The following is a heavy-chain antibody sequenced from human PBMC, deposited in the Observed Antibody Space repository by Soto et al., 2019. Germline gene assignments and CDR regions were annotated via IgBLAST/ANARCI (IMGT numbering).Heavy chain of an antibody. J-gene: IGHJ4*02. CDR3: ARDPQYSSPSDPARCFDY. D-gene: IGHD6-6*01. Sequence: SVKVSCKASGGTFSSYAISWVRQAPGQGLEWMGGIIPIFGTANYAQKFQGRVTITADKSTSTAYMELSSLRSEDTAVYYCARDPQYSSPSDPARCFDYWGQGTLVTVS. CDR1: GGTFSSYA. CDR2: IIPIFGTA. V-gene: IGHV1-69*06.